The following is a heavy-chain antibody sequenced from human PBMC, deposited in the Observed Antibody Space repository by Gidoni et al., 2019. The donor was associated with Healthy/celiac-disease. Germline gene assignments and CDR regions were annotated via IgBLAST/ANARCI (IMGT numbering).Heavy chain of an antibody. D-gene: IGHD3-9*01. CDR1: GLTFSSYA. CDR2: ISGSGGST. Sequence: EVQLLESGGGLVQPGGSLRLSCAASGLTFSSYAMRWVRQAPGKGLEWVSAISGSGGSTYYADSVKGRFTISRDNSKNTLYLQMNSLRAEDTAVYYCAKTLGYDILTGYPVFDYWGQGTLVTVSS. V-gene: IGHV3-23*01. CDR3: AKTLGYDILTGYPVFDY. J-gene: IGHJ4*02.